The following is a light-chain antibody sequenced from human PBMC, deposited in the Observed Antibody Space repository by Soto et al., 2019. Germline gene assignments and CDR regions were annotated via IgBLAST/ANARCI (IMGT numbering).Light chain of an antibody. V-gene: IGLV3-9*01. CDR3: QVWDSSTHVV. J-gene: IGLJ2*01. CDR2: RDY. CDR1: NIGSKN. Sequence: YELTQPLSVSVALGQTARITCGGNNIGSKNVHWYQQKPGQAPVLVIYRDYNRPSGIPERFSGSNSVNTATLSISRAQAGDEADYYCQVWDSSTHVVFGGGTKVTVL.